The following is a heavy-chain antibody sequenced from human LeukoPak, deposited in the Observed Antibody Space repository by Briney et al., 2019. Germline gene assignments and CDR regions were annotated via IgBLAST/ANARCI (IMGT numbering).Heavy chain of an antibody. D-gene: IGHD6-13*01. CDR3: ARDRGYNSFDY. CDR2: IKEDGSQR. Sequence: GGSLRLSCAASGFTFSCSWMSWHRQAPGKGLEWVANIKEDGSQRNYVDSVKGRFTISRDNAMNSVFLQMISLRAEDRAVYYCARDRGYNSFDYWGQGTLVTVSS. CDR1: GFTFSCSW. V-gene: IGHV3-7*01. J-gene: IGHJ4*02.